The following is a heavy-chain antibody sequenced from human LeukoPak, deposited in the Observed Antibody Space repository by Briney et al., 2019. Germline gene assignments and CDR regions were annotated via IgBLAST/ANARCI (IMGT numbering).Heavy chain of an antibody. CDR1: GYTLTELS. J-gene: IGHJ4*02. V-gene: IGHV1-24*01. CDR2: FDPEDGET. CDR3: ATSRWELLPVDY. D-gene: IGHD1-26*01. Sequence: ASVKVSCKVSGYTLTELSMHWVRQAPGKGLEWMGGFDPEDGETIYAQKFQGRVTMTEDTSTDAAYMELSSLRSEDTAVYYCATSRWELLPVDYWGQGTLVTVSS.